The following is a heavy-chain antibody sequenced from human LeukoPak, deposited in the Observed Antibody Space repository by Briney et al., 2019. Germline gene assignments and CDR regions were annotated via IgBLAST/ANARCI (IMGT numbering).Heavy chain of an antibody. CDR3: AKDHVFRIVGAFYALDI. D-gene: IGHD1-26*01. J-gene: IGHJ3*02. CDR1: GFTFSSYA. CDR2: ISGSGGNT. Sequence: GGSLRLSCAASGFTFSSYAMNWVRQVPGKGLEWVSSISGSGGNTYYADSVKSRFTISRDNSKNTLYLQMTSLRADDTAVYYCAKDHVFRIVGAFYALDIWGQGTMVTVSS. V-gene: IGHV3-23*01.